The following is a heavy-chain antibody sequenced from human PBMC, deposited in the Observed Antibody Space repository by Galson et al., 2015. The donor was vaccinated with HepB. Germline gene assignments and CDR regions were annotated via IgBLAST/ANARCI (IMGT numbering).Heavy chain of an antibody. CDR3: TSRRYSYGIDLTDAFDL. D-gene: IGHD5-18*01. CDR1: GFTFSGSA. V-gene: IGHV3-73*01. Sequence: SLRLSCAASGFTFSGSAIHWVRQASGKGLEWVGRIRSKPNSYATAYAASVTGRFTISRDDSKNTAYLQMNSLKTEDTAVYYCTSRRYSYGIDLTDAFDLWGQGTMVTVSS. J-gene: IGHJ3*01. CDR2: IRSKPNSYAT.